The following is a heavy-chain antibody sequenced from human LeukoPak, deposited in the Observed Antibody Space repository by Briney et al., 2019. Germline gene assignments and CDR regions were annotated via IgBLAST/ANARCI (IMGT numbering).Heavy chain of an antibody. V-gene: IGHV3-30*18. CDR1: GFTFSSYG. CDR2: ISYDGSNK. D-gene: IGHD6-13*01. Sequence: PGGSLRLSCAASGFTFSSYGMPWVRQAPGKGLEWVAVISYDGSNKYYADSVKGRFTISRDNSKNTLYLQMNSLRAEDTAVYYCANSIAAAGGFDYWGQGTLVTVSS. CDR3: ANSIAAAGGFDY. J-gene: IGHJ4*02.